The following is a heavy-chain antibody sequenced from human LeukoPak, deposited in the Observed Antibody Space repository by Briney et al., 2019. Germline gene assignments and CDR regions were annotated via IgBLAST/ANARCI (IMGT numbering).Heavy chain of an antibody. V-gene: IGHV1-2*02. D-gene: IGHD3-22*01. Sequence: ASVKVSCKASGYTFTRYYMHWVRQAPGQGLEWMGWINPNSGGTNYAQKFQGRVTMTRETSISPAYMEMSRLRSDDTAVYYCVGYYYDSSGYYYVDYWGQGTLVTVSS. J-gene: IGHJ4*02. CDR2: INPNSGGT. CDR3: VGYYYDSSGYYYVDY. CDR1: GYTFTRYY.